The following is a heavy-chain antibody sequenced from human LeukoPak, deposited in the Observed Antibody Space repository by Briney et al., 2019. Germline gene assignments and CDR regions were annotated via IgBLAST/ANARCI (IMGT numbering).Heavy chain of an antibody. CDR1: GFTFSSYW. Sequence: GGSLRLSCAASGFTFSSYWMHWVRQAPGKGLVWVSRISTDASSTTYADSVKGRFTISRDNAKDTLYLQMNSLRAEDTAVYYCARVEASGYDYGAFDYWGQGTLVTVSS. V-gene: IGHV3-74*01. D-gene: IGHD5-12*01. CDR2: ISTDASST. J-gene: IGHJ4*02. CDR3: ARVEASGYDYGAFDY.